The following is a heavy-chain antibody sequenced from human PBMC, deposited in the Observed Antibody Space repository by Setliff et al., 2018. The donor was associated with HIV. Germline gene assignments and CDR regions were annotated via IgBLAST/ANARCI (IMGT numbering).Heavy chain of an antibody. CDR1: GGSISSYY. D-gene: IGHD6-19*01. CDR3: AGDPWSSAHGS. V-gene: IGHV4-59*01. CDR2: AYYSGST. Sequence: PSETLSLTCTVSGGSISSYYWSWIRQPPGKALEWIGYAYYSGSTNYNPSLKSRVTISIDMSKNQFSLNLKSVTAADTAVYYCAGDPWSSAHGSWGQRTLVTVSS. J-gene: IGHJ5*02.